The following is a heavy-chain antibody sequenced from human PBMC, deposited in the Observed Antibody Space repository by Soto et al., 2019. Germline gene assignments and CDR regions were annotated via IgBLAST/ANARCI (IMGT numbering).Heavy chain of an antibody. J-gene: IGHJ4*02. CDR3: ARDSGSYAGLDY. D-gene: IGHD1-26*01. CDR2: IYSGGST. CDR1: GFTVSSNY. V-gene: IGHV3-53*01. Sequence: GGPLRLSCAASGFTVSSNYMSWVRQAPGKGLEWVSVIYSGGSTYYADSVKGRFTISRDNSKNTLYLQMNSLRAEDTAVYYCARDSGSYAGLDYWGQGTLVTVSS.